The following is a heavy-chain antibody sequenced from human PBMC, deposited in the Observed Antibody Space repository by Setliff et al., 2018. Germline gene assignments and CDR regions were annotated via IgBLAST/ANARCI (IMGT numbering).Heavy chain of an antibody. J-gene: IGHJ5*02. V-gene: IGHV4-59*11. Sequence: SETLSLTCSVSGGSIGSHYWTWIRQPPGKGLELIGHISHSGSTNYNPSLRSRVTISLDTSKNQFSLNVTSVIAADTAVYYCARGAVAASPNRFDPWGQGTPVTVSS. CDR1: GGSIGSHY. CDR2: ISHSGST. CDR3: ARGAVAASPNRFDP. D-gene: IGHD6-19*01.